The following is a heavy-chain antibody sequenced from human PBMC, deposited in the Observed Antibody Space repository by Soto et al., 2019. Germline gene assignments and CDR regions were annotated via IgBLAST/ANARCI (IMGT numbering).Heavy chain of an antibody. CDR2: INHSGST. J-gene: IGHJ4*02. CDR1: GGSFSGYY. V-gene: IGHV4-34*01. CDR3: ARVRGLLRYFDWLSEYFDY. Sequence: SETLSLTCAVYGGSFSGYYWSWIRQPPGKGLEWIGEINHSGSTNYNPSLKSRVTISVDTSKNQFSLKLSSVTAADTAVYYRARVRGLLRYFDWLSEYFDYWGQGTLVTVSS. D-gene: IGHD3-9*01.